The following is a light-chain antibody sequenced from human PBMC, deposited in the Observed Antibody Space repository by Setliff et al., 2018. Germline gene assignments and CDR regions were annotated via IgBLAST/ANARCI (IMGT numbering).Light chain of an antibody. V-gene: IGKV1-8*01. CDR3: QHYYNYPLT. Sequence: AIRMTQSPSSISASTGDRATITCRANEHISSSLAWYQEKPGKAPKLLIYGASTLQSGVPSRFSGSGSGTDFTLTISFLQSEDFATYYCQHYYNYPLTFGGGTKVDIK. J-gene: IGKJ4*01. CDR2: GAS. CDR1: EHISSS.